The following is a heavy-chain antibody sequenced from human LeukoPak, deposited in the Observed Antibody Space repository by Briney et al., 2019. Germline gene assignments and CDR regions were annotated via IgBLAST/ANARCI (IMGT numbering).Heavy chain of an antibody. D-gene: IGHD3-22*01. CDR2: IKSDGKT. V-gene: IGHV3-74*01. CDR1: GFTVSSTY. J-gene: IGHJ1*01. CDR3: ARAPSEVGGYYPEYFRH. Sequence: PGGSLRLSCAASGFTVSSTYMNWVRQAPGKGLEWVSRIKSDGKTNYADSVKGRFTISRDNAKNTVSLQMDSLRAEDTGVYYCARAPSEVGGYYPEYFRHWGQGTLVTVSS.